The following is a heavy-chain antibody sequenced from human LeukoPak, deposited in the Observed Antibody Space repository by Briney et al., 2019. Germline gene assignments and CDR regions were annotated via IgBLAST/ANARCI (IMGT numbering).Heavy chain of an antibody. D-gene: IGHD2-2*01. Sequence: SETLSLACTVSGGSISSSSYYWGWIRQPPGKGPEWIGSIYYSGSTYYNPSLKSRVTISVDTSKNQFSLKLSSVIAADTAVYYCARGEAIVVVPFDYWGQGTLVTVSS. J-gene: IGHJ4*02. CDR1: GGSISSSSYY. CDR3: ARGEAIVVVPFDY. V-gene: IGHV4-39*07. CDR2: IYYSGST.